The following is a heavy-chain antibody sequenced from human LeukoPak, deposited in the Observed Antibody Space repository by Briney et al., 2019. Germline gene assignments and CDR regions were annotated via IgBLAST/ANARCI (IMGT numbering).Heavy chain of an antibody. V-gene: IGHV3-53*01. J-gene: IGHJ4*02. D-gene: IGHD4-17*01. CDR3: ARDYDYGDYGGFGY. Sequence: GGSLRLSCAASGFTVSSNYMSWVRQAPGKGLEWVSVIYSGGSTYYADSVKGRFTISRDNSKNTLYLQMNSLRAEGTAVYYCARDYDYGDYGGFGYWGQGTLVTVSS. CDR1: GFTVSSNY. CDR2: IYSGGST.